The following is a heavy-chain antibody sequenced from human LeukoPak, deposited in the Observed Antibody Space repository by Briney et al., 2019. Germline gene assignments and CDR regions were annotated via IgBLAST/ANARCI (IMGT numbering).Heavy chain of an antibody. CDR2: ISPSGSSI. CDR3: TRGHHGLEY. D-gene: IGHD1-14*01. J-gene: IGHJ4*02. CDR1: GFTFSSYW. Sequence: GGSPRLSCAASGFTFSSYWMNWARQAPGKGPELVSYISPSGSSIFYVDSVKGRFTISRDNAKNSLYLQMNSLRAEDTAVYYCTRGHHGLEYWGQGTLVTVSS. V-gene: IGHV3-21*05.